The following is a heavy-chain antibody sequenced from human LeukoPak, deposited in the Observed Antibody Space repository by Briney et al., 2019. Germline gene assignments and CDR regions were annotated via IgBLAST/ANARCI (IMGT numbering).Heavy chain of an antibody. V-gene: IGHV3-21*01. Sequence: GGSLRLSCAASGFTFSSYAMSWVRQAPGKGLEWVSSISSTRNYIYYADSVKGRFTISRDNSKNSLYLQLNSLRAEDTAVYYCARDLAQWLFFAQPDFWGQGTLVTVSS. CDR2: ISSTRNYI. D-gene: IGHD6-19*01. CDR1: GFTFSSYA. J-gene: IGHJ4*02. CDR3: ARDLAQWLFFAQPDF.